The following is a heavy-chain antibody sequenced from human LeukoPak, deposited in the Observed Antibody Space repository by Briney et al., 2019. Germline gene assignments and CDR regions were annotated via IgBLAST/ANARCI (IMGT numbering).Heavy chain of an antibody. J-gene: IGHJ4*02. D-gene: IGHD6-13*01. CDR1: GGSISSYY. CDR3: ARGYSSRKIDY. Sequence: SSETLSLTCTVSGGSISSYYWSWIRQPPGKGLEWIGYIYYSGSTNYNPSLKSRVTISVDTSKNQFSLKLSSVTAAYTAVYYCARGYSSRKIDYWGQGTLVTVSS. V-gene: IGHV4-59*08. CDR2: IYYSGST.